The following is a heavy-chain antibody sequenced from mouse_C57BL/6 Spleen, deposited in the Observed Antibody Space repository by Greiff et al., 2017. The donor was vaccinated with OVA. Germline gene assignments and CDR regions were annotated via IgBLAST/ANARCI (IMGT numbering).Heavy chain of an antibody. CDR1: GYSITSGYY. V-gene: IGHV3-6*01. J-gene: IGHJ3*01. Sequence: EVQRVESGPGLVKPSQSLSLTCSVTGYSITSGYYWNWIRQFPGNKLEWMGYISYDGSNNYNPSLKNRISITRDTSKNQFFLKLNSVTTEDTATDYCAREDGYYDWFAYWGQGTLVTVSA. CDR2: ISYDGSN. D-gene: IGHD2-3*01. CDR3: AREDGYYDWFAY.